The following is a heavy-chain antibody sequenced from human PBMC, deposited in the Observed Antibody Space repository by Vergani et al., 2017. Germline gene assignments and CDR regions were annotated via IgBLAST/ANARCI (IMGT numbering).Heavy chain of an antibody. J-gene: IGHJ5*02. Sequence: QVQLQESGPGVVRPSGTLSLKCSVSGYSISGGYYWAWLRQTPGKGLEWIGHIYHSGVTHYNPSFKSRVTMSVAASKNQFSLELDSVTAADTAIYYCARTPPANDAPAWFAPWGRGIRVTVSS. CDR1: GYSISGGYY. D-gene: IGHD2-15*01. CDR3: ARTPPANDAPAWFAP. V-gene: IGHV4-38-2*02. CDR2: IYHSGVT.